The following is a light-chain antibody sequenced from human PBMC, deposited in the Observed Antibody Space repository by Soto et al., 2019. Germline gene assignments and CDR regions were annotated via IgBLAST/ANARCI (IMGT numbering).Light chain of an antibody. J-gene: IGLJ1*01. CDR2: DVN. CDR3: TSYTSSSTYV. Sequence: QSVLTQPASVSGSPGQSITISCTGTSSDVGGYNYVSWYQQHPGKAPKLMIYDVNNRPSGFSNRFSGSKSGNTASLTISGLQAEDEADYYCTSYTSSSTYVFGTGTKVTVL. CDR1: SSDVGGYNY. V-gene: IGLV2-14*01.